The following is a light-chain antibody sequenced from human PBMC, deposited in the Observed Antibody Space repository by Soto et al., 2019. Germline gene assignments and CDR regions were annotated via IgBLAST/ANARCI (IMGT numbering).Light chain of an antibody. CDR2: GNS. CDR3: QSYDSSLSGYV. Sequence: QPVLTQPPSVSGAPGQRVTISCTGSSSNIGSVYDVHWYQQLPRTAPKLLIYGNSNRPSGVPDRFSGSKSGTSASLAITGLQAEDEADYYCQSYDSSLSGYVFGTGTKLTVL. CDR1: SSNIGSVYD. J-gene: IGLJ1*01. V-gene: IGLV1-40*01.